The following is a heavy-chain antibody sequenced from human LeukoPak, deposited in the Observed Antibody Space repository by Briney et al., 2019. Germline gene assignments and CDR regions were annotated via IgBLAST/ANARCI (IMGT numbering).Heavy chain of an antibody. J-gene: IGHJ4*02. CDR3: ARISLTGYAPISGYFDY. CDR2: INTNTGNP. CDR1: GYTFTSYA. V-gene: IGHV7-4-1*02. D-gene: IGHD3-9*01. Sequence: ASVKVSCKASGYTFTSYAMNWVRQAPGQGLEWMGWINTNTGNPTYAQGFTGRFVFSLDTSVSTAYLQISSLKAEDTAVYYCARISLTGYAPISGYFDYWGQGTLVTVSS.